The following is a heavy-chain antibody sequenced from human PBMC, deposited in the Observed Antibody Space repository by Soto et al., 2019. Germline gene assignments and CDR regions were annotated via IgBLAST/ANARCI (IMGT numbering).Heavy chain of an antibody. D-gene: IGHD3-22*01. CDR3: ARDYYDSSGSFDY. V-gene: IGHV3-30-3*01. CDR2: ISYDGSNK. Sequence: GGSLRLSCAASGFTFSSYAMHWVRQAPGKGLEWVAVISYDGSNKYYADSVKGRFTISRDNSKNTLYLQMNSLRAEDTAVYYCARDYYDSSGSFDYWGQGTLVTVSS. CDR1: GFTFSSYA. J-gene: IGHJ4*02.